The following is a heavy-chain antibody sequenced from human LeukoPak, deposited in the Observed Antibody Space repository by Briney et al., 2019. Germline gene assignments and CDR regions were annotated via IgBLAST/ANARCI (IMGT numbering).Heavy chain of an antibody. CDR1: GYTFTGYY. CDR3: ARDDYGDYDY. CDR2: ISAYNGNT. J-gene: IGHJ4*02. D-gene: IGHD4-17*01. V-gene: IGHV1-18*04. Sequence: RASVKVSCKASGYTFTGYYIHWVRQAPGQGLEWMGWISAYNGNTNYARKLQGRVTMATDTSTSTAYMELRSLRSDDTAVYYCARDDYGDYDYWGQGTLVTVSS.